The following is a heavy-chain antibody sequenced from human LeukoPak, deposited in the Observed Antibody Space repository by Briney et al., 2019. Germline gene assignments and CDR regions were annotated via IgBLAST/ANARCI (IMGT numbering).Heavy chain of an antibody. J-gene: IGHJ4*02. CDR2: ISAYNGNT. V-gene: IGHV1-18*01. CDR1: GYTFTSYG. Sequence: ASVKVSCKASGYTFTSYGISWVRQAPGQGLEWMGWISAYNGNTNCAQKLQGRVTMTTGTSTSTAYMELRSLRSDDTAVYYCVTFSEDRNDGDYWGQGTLVTVSS. CDR3: VTFSEDRNDGDY. D-gene: IGHD1-1*01.